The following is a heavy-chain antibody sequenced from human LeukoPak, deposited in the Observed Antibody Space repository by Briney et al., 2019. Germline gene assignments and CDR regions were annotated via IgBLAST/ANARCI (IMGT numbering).Heavy chain of an antibody. CDR2: INPSGGST. CDR3: ARETLTFSYYYYGMDV. CDR1: GYTFTSYY. V-gene: IGHV1-46*01. D-gene: IGHD3-16*01. Sequence: ASVKVSCKASGYTFTSYYMHWVRQAPGQGLEWMGIINPSGGSTSYAQKFQGRVTMTRDTSTSTVYMELSSLRSEDTAVYYCARETLTFSYYYYGMDVWGQGTTVTVSS. J-gene: IGHJ6*02.